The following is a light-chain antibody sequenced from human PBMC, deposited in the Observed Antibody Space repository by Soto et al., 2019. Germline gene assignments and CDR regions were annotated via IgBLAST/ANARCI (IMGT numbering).Light chain of an antibody. CDR1: QGISNY. V-gene: IGKV1-27*01. CDR2: AAS. Sequence: DIQMTQSPSSLSASVGDRVTITCRASQGISNYLAWYQQKPGKVPKLLIYAASTLQSGVPSRFSGSGSGTDFALPISSLQPEDVATYYGQKYNSAPFPFGAGTKVDIK. J-gene: IGKJ3*01. CDR3: QKYNSAPFP.